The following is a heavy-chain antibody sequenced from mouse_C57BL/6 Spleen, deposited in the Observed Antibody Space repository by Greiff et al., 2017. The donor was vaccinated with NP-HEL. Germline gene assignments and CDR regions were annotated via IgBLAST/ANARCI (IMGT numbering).Heavy chain of an antibody. CDR2: INPSSGYT. D-gene: IGHD3-2*02. J-gene: IGHJ4*01. CDR1: GYTFTSYW. Sequence: QVHVKQSGAELAKPGASVKLSCKASGYTFTSYWMHWVKQRPGQGLEWIGYINPSSGYTKYNQKFKDKATLTADKSSSTAYMQLSSLTYEDSAVYYCARFSSGYDYYAMDYWGQGTSVTVSS. CDR3: ARFSSGYDYYAMDY. V-gene: IGHV1-7*01.